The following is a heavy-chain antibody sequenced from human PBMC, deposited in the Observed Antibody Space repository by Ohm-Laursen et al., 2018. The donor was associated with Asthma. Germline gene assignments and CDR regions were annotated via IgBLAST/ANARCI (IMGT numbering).Heavy chain of an antibody. CDR2: VIPILGTT. D-gene: IGHD5-12*01. Sequence: SSVKASCKASGGTFSSYAISWVRQAPGQGLEWMGGVIPILGTTNYAQNFQGRIAITADESTSTAYMDLSSLRSEDTAVYYCARGGYSGYDLYYAMDVWGQGTTVTVSS. CDR1: GGTFSSYA. CDR3: ARGGYSGYDLYYAMDV. V-gene: IGHV1-69*01. J-gene: IGHJ6*02.